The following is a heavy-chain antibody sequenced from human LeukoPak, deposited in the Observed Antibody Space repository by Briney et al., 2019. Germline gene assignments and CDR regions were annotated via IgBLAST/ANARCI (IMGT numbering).Heavy chain of an antibody. CDR3: ARGLKESYYYYMDV. Sequence: KPSETLSLTCTVSGGSMSSSTYYWGWIRQPPGKRLEWIGSISNSGSTYYNPSLKSRVTISVDTSNNYFSLKLSSVTAADTAVYYCARGLKESYYYYMDVWGKGTTVTVSS. J-gene: IGHJ6*03. V-gene: IGHV4-39*02. CDR2: ISNSGST. D-gene: IGHD3-10*01. CDR1: GGSMSSSTYY.